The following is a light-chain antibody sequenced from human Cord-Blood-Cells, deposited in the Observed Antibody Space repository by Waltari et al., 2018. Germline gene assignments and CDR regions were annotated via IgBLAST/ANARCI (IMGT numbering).Light chain of an antibody. Sequence: QSALTQPASVSGSPGQSITISCTGTSSDVGSYNFVSWYQQHPGKAPKLMIYEGSKRPSGVSNRFSGSKSGNTAALTISGLQAEDEADYYCCSYAGSSTSVVFGGVTKLTVL. CDR3: CSYAGSSTSVV. CDR2: EGS. CDR1: SSDVGSYNF. V-gene: IGLV2-23*01. J-gene: IGLJ2*01.